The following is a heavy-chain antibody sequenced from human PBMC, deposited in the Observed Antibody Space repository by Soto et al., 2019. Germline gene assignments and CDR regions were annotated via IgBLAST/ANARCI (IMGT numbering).Heavy chain of an antibody. CDR3: ARDENGWYFDL. Sequence: GGSLRLSCAVSGFTFSSYGMTWVRQAPGKGLEWISFSSATGSGTYYADSVKGRFTISRDNAKNTLYLQMNSLRAEDTAVYYCARDENGWYFDLWGRGTMVSVYS. CDR2: SSATGSGT. V-gene: IGHV3-23*01. CDR1: GFTFSSYG. J-gene: IGHJ2*01.